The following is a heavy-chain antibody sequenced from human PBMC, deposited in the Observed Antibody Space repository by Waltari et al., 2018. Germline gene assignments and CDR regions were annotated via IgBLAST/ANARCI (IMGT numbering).Heavy chain of an antibody. D-gene: IGHD3-16*02. J-gene: IGHJ4*02. CDR3: ARQRRYDYVWGSYRPPDY. Sequence: QLQLQESGPGLVKPSETLSLTCTVSGGSISSSSYYWGWIRQPPGKGLEWIGSIYYSGSTYYNPSLKSRVTISVDTSKNQFSLKLSSVTAADTAVYYCARQRRYDYVWGSYRPPDYWGQGTLVTVSS. V-gene: IGHV4-39*01. CDR2: IYYSGST. CDR1: GGSISSSSYY.